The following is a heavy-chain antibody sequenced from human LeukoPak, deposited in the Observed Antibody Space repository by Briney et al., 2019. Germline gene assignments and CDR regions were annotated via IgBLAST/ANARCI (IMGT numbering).Heavy chain of an antibody. D-gene: IGHD2-2*01. CDR3: ARGHQLNDYYMDV. Sequence: ASVKVSCEASGYSFTSYDMNWVRQAPGQGLEWMGWMNLHNGNTGYSQRFQGRVTMTRNTSLSTAYLELNSLRPEDTAVYYCARGHQLNDYYMDVWGKGTTVTVSS. J-gene: IGHJ6*03. CDR2: MNLHNGNT. CDR1: GYSFTSYD. V-gene: IGHV1-8*01.